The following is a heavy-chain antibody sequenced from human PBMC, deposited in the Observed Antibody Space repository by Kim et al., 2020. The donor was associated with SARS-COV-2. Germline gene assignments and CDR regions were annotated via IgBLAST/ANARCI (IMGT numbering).Heavy chain of an antibody. CDR1: GYTFTSYY. CDR2: INPGGGST. D-gene: IGHD6-19*01. CDR3: ARGNSGWENEYYYYYGMDV. Sequence: ASVKVSCKASGYTFTSYYMHWVRQAPGQGLEWMGIINPGGGSTRYAQKLQGRVTMTRDTSTSTVYMELSSLRSEDTAVYYCARGNSGWENEYYYYYGMDVWRQGTTVTVSS. J-gene: IGHJ6*01. V-gene: IGHV1-46*04.